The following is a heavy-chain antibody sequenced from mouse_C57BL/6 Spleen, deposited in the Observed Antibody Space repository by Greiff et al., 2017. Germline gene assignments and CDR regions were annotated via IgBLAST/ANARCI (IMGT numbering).Heavy chain of an antibody. J-gene: IGHJ4*01. CDR3: ARQQLRLPYAMDY. CDR2: IYPGSGST. D-gene: IGHD3-2*02. V-gene: IGHV1-55*01. CDR1: GYTFTSYW. Sequence: QVQLQQPGAELVKPGASVKMSCKASGYTFTSYWITWVKQRPGQGLEWIGDIYPGSGSTNYNEKFKSKATLTVDTSSSTAYMQLSSLTSEDSAVYYCARQQLRLPYAMDYWGQGTSVTVSS.